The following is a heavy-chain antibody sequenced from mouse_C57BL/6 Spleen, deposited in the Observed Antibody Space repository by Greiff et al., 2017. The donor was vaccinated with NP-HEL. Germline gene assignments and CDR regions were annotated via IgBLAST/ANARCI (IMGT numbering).Heavy chain of an antibody. D-gene: IGHD2-1*01. CDR3: SGGYYGNYDAMDY. J-gene: IGHJ4*01. CDR2: IYPGNSDT. Sequence: EVQLQQSGTVLARPGASVKMSCKTSGYTFTSYWMHWVKQRPGQGLEWIGAIYPGNSDTSYNQKFKGKAKLTAVTSASTAYMELSSLTNEDSAVYYCSGGYYGNYDAMDYWGQGTSVTVSS. CDR1: GYTFTSYW. V-gene: IGHV1-5*01.